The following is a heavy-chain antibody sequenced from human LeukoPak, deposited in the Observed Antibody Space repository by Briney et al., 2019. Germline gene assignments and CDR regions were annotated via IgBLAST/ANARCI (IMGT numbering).Heavy chain of an antibody. CDR2: INHSGST. CDR1: GGSFSGYY. V-gene: IGHV4-34*01. CDR3: ARGFGYIVVVPAATYYFDY. Sequence: PSETLPLTCAVYGGSFSGYYWSWIRQPPGKGLEWIGEINHSGSTNYNPSLKSRVTISVDTSKNQFSLKLSSVTAADTAVYYCARGFGYIVVVPAATYYFDYWGQGTLVTVSS. J-gene: IGHJ4*02. D-gene: IGHD2-2*01.